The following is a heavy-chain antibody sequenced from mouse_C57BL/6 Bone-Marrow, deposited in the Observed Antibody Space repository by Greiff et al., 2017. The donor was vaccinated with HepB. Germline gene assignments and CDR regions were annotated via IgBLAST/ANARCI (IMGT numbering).Heavy chain of an antibody. Sequence: QVQLQQSGAELVRPGASVKLSCKASGYTFTDYYINWVKQRPGQGLEWIARIYPGSGNTYYNETFKGKATLTAEKSSSTAYLQLSNLTSEDSAVYFCANYYAMDYWGQGTSVTVSS. CDR2: IYPGSGNT. CDR3: ANYYAMDY. J-gene: IGHJ4*01. CDR1: GYTFTDYY. V-gene: IGHV1-76*01.